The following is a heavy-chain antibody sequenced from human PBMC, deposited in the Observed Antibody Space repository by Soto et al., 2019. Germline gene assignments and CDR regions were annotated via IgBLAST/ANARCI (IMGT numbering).Heavy chain of an antibody. CDR3: ARKTVTYYYYYGMDV. CDR2: MNPNSGNT. Sequence: VASVKVSCKASGYTFTSYDINWVRQATGQGLEWMGWMNPNSGNTGYAQKFQGRVTMTRNTSISTAYMELSSLRSEDTAVYHCARKTVTYYYYYGMDVWGQGTTVTVSS. V-gene: IGHV1-8*01. J-gene: IGHJ6*02. D-gene: IGHD4-17*01. CDR1: GYTFTSYD.